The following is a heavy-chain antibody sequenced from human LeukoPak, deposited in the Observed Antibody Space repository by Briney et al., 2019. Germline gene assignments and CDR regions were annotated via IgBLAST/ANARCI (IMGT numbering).Heavy chain of an antibody. CDR1: GGSISSYY. J-gene: IGHJ5*02. CDR2: IYTSGST. Sequence: SETLSLTCTVSGGSISSYYWSWIRQPPGKGLEWIGYIYTSGSTNYNPSLKSRVTISVDTSKNQFSLKLSSVTAADTAVYYCARRSYQPQGGWFDPWGQGTLVTVSS. CDR3: ARRSYQPQGGWFDP. V-gene: IGHV4-4*09. D-gene: IGHD3-16*01.